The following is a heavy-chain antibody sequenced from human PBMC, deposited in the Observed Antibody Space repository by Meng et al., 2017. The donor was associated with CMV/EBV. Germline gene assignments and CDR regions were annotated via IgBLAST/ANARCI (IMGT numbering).Heavy chain of an antibody. CDR2: ISSSGSTI. CDR1: GFTFSDYY. J-gene: IGHJ4*02. V-gene: IGHV3-11*01. Sequence: SGFTFSDYYMSWIRQAPGKGLEWVSYISSSGSTIYYADSVKGRFTISRDNAKNSLYLQMNSLRAEDTAVYYCTRGGRGSSSWPLDYWGQGTPVTVSS. D-gene: IGHD6-13*01. CDR3: TRGGRGSSSWPLDY.